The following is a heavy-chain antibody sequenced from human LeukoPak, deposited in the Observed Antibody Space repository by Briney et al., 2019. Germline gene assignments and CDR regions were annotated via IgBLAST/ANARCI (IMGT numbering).Heavy chain of an antibody. V-gene: IGHV3-23*01. CDR3: AAISSYYYMDV. CDR1: GFPFSSYG. Sequence: GGSLTLSCAASGFPFSSYGMSWVRQAQGKGREWVSAISGSGCSTCYADSVKGRFTISRDNSKNTLYLQMNRLRAEDTAVYYCAAISSYYYMDVWGKGTTVTISS. J-gene: IGHJ6*03. D-gene: IGHD2-21*01. CDR2: ISGSGCST.